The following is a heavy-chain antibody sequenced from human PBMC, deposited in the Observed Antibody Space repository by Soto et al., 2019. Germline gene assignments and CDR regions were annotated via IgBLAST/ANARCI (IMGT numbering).Heavy chain of an antibody. CDR2: IIPIFGTA. J-gene: IGHJ6*02. D-gene: IGHD3-10*01. CDR3: ARGTMAAYYYYGMDV. CDR1: GGTFSSYA. Sequence: SVKVSCKASGGTFSSYAISWVRQAPGQGLEWMGGIIPIFGTANYAQKFQGRVTITADKSTSTAYMELSSLRPEDTAVYYCARGTMAAYYYYGMDVWGQGTTVTVSS. V-gene: IGHV1-69*06.